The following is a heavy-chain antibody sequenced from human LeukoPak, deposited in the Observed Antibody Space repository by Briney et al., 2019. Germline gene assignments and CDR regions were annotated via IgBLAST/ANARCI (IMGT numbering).Heavy chain of an antibody. V-gene: IGHV3-7*01. CDR2: IKYDGNEE. Sequence: GGSLRLSCAASGFTFSSYWTSWMRQAPGKGLEWVANIKYDGNEEYYVDSVKGRFTISRDNAKNSLYLQLNSLRVEDTAVYYCKSGGAAPGSFDYWGQGTLVTVSP. CDR1: GFTFSSYW. CDR3: KSGGAAPGSFDY. D-gene: IGHD1-1*01. J-gene: IGHJ4*02.